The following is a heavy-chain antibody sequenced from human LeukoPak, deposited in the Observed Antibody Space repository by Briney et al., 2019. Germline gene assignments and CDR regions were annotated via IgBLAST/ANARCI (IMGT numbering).Heavy chain of an antibody. D-gene: IGHD6-13*01. J-gene: IGHJ5*02. CDR3: ARGVTAAGTRWFDP. Sequence: SETLSLTCTVSGGSISSYYWSWIRQPPGKGLEWIGYIYYSGSTNYNPSLKSRVTISVDTSKNQFSLKLSSVAAADTAVYYCARGVTAAGTRWFDPWGQGTLVTVSS. CDR2: IYYSGST. V-gene: IGHV4-59*01. CDR1: GGSISSYY.